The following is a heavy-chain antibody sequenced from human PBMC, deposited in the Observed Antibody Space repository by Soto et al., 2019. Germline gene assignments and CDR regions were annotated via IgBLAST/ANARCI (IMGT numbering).Heavy chain of an antibody. J-gene: IGHJ4*02. CDR1: CVPINTYY. Sequence: SGTPSLTCAVSCVPINTYYWGWIPQPPGKGLEWIGYNYHSGTTNYNPSLKSRVTISVDTSKNQFSLRLTSVTAADTAIYYCVREAYIGYGHAIDHWGQGTLVTVSS. V-gene: IGHV4-59*01. D-gene: IGHD5-12*01. CDR3: VREAYIGYGHAIDH. CDR2: NYHSGTT.